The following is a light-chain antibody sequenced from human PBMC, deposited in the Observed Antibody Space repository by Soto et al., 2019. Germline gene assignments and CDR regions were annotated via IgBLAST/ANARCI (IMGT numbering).Light chain of an antibody. J-gene: IGKJ5*01. Sequence: EIVMTQSPATLSVSPGERATLSFRASQSVSSNLAWYQQKPGQAPRLLIYDASKRITGIPARFSGSGSGTDFTLTISSLQSEDSAFYYCQQYNKWPITFGQGTRLEIK. CDR1: QSVSSN. V-gene: IGKV3D-15*01. CDR2: DAS. CDR3: QQYNKWPIT.